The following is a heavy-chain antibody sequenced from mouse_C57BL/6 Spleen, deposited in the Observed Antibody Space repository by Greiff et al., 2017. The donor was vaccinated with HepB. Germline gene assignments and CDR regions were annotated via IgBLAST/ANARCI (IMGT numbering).Heavy chain of an antibody. Sequence: VQLKESGGDLVKPGGSLKLSCAASGFTFSSYGMSWVRQTPDKRLEWVATISSGGSYTYYPDSVKGRFTISRDNAKNTLYLQMSSLKSEDTAMYYCARRGSRYAMDYWGQGTSVTVSS. D-gene: IGHD1-1*01. CDR1: GFTFSSYG. CDR2: ISSGGSYT. CDR3: ARRGSRYAMDY. V-gene: IGHV5-6*01. J-gene: IGHJ4*01.